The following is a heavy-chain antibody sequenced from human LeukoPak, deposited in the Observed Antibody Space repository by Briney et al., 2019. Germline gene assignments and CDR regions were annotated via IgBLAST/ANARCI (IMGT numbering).Heavy chain of an antibody. CDR2: VYYSGST. J-gene: IGHJ4*02. Sequence: SETLSLTCTVSGGSVSSDGYYWSWIRQPPGEGLEWIGFVYYSGSTNCSPSLKSRLTMSVDTSKNQFSLKLSSVTAADTAVYYCARGRGYSYGYDFDSWGQGALVAVSS. D-gene: IGHD5-18*01. V-gene: IGHV4-61*08. CDR3: ARGRGYSYGYDFDS. CDR1: GGSVSSDGYY.